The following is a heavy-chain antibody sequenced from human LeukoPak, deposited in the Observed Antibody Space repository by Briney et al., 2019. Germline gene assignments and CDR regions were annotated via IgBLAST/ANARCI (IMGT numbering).Heavy chain of an antibody. CDR1: GFTYSSYW. Sequence: GGSLRLSCAASGFTYSSYWMSWVRQASGKGLEWVANIKQDGSEKYYVDSVKGRFTISRDNANNLVYLQMNSLRAEDTAVYYCATDTAGYDYWGQGTLVTVSS. CDR3: ATDTAGYDY. V-gene: IGHV3-7*01. J-gene: IGHJ4*02. D-gene: IGHD5-12*01. CDR2: IKQDGSEK.